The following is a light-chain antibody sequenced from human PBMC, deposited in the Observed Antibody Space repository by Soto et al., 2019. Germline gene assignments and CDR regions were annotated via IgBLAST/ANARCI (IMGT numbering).Light chain of an antibody. Sequence: EIVLTQSPATLSLSPGERATLSCRASQSVSSYLAWYQQNPGQAPRLLIYDASNRATGIPARFSGSGSGTEFTLTISSLEPADFAVYYCQQRSNWPPRITFCQGTRLEIK. CDR2: DAS. V-gene: IGKV3-11*01. CDR1: QSVSSY. J-gene: IGKJ5*01. CDR3: QQRSNWPPRIT.